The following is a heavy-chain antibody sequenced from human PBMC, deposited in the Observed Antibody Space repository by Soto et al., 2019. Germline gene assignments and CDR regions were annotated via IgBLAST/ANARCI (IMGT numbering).Heavy chain of an antibody. CDR1: GYTFTGYY. D-gene: IGHD6-25*01. J-gene: IGHJ6*02. V-gene: IGHV1-2*02. CDR2: INPNSGGT. Sequence: AASVKVSCKASGYTFTGYYMHWVRQAPGQGLEWMGWINPNSGGTNYAQKFQGRVTMTRDTSISTAYMELSRLRSDDTAVYYCARVGVAASPNMDVWGQGTTVTVSS. CDR3: ARVGVAASPNMDV.